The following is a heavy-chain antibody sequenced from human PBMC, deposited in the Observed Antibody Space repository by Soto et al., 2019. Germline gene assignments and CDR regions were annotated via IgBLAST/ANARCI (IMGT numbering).Heavy chain of an antibody. V-gene: IGHV3-23*01. CDR2: IGGSGGRT. CDR3: ARTTPYGSSSFFFDY. Sequence: PGGSLRLSCTASGFTFSRYAMGGVRQAPGKGLEWVSGIGGSGGRTYYADSVKGRFTISRDQPKNTLYLQMNSLRLGDTAVYYCARTTPYGSSSFFFDYWGRGALVTVSS. CDR1: GFTFSRYA. J-gene: IGHJ4*02. D-gene: IGHD6-6*01.